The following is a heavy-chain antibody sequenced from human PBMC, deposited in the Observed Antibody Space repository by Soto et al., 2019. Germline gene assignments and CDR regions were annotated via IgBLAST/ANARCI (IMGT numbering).Heavy chain of an antibody. CDR1: GFTFSSYA. V-gene: IGHV3-30-3*01. D-gene: IGHD3-3*01. CDR3: ARGGGPRITIFGVALYGMDV. J-gene: IGHJ6*02. CDR2: ISYDGSNK. Sequence: QVQLVESGGGVVQPGRSLRLSCAASGFTFSSYAMHWVRQAPGKGLEWVAVISYDGSNKYYADSVKGRFTISRDNSKSTLYLQMNSLRAEDTAVYYCARGGGPRITIFGVALYGMDVWGQGTTVTVSS.